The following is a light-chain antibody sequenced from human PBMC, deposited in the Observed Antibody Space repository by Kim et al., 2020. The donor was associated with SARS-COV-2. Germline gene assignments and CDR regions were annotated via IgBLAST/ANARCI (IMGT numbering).Light chain of an antibody. CDR2: PAS. CDR3: QQLETYT. J-gene: IGKJ3*01. V-gene: IGKV1-9*01. Sequence: IQLTQSPASLSASVGDRVTLTCRASQGIKTYLAWYQKKPGQAPKLLIYPASTLHTGVPSRFSGSGSGTDFTLTISGLQPEDLGTYYCQQLETYTFGPGTKVDIK. CDR1: QGIKTY.